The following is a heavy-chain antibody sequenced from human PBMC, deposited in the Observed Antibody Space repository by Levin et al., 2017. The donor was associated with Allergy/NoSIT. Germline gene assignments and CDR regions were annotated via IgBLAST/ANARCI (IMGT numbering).Heavy chain of an antibody. CDR1: GGSISSSSYY. D-gene: IGHD2-2*01. CDR2: IYYSGST. V-gene: IGHV4-39*01. Sequence: SETLSLTCTVSGGSISSSSYYWGWIRQPPGKGLEWIGSIYYSGSTYYNPSLKSRVTISVDTSKNQFSLKLSSVTAADTAVYYCARFHIVGVPAAIDYWGQGTLVTDSA. CDR3: ARFHIVGVPAAIDY. J-gene: IGHJ4*02.